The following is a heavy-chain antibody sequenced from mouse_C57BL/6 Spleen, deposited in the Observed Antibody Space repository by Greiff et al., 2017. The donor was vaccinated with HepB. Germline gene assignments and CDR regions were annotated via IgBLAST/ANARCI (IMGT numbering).Heavy chain of an antibody. CDR2: ISSGSSTI. CDR3: ARREGYYDAWFAY. Sequence: EVNLVESGGGLVKPGGSLKLSCAASGFTFSDYGMHWVRQAPEKGLEWVAYISSGSSTIYYADTVKGRFTMSIDNAKSTLFLQMSSLRSEDTAMYYCARREGYYDAWFAYWGQATLVTVAA. CDR1: GFTFSDYG. V-gene: IGHV5-17*01. D-gene: IGHD2-3*01. J-gene: IGHJ3*01.